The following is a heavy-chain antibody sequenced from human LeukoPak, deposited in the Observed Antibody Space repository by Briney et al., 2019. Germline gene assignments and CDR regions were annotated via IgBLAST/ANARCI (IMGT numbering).Heavy chain of an antibody. Sequence: GGSQRLSCAASGFTVSSNYMSWVRQAPGKGLEWVSVIYSGGSTYYADSVKGRFTISRDNSKNTLYLQMNSLRAEDTAVYYCARDGYYCSGGSCYDGMDVWGKGTTVTVSS. CDR1: GFTVSSNY. CDR3: ARDGYYCSGGSCYDGMDV. V-gene: IGHV3-53*01. D-gene: IGHD2-15*01. J-gene: IGHJ6*04. CDR2: IYSGGST.